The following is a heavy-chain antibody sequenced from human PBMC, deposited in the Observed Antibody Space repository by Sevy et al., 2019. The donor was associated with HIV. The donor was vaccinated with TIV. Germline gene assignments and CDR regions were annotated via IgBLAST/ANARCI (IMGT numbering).Heavy chain of an antibody. CDR3: ARSEATIKFFLNWFDP. V-gene: IGHV4-39*01. Sequence: SETLSLTCTVSGGSISSSSYYWGWIRQPPGKGLEWIGSIYYSGSTYYNPSLKSRVTISVDTSKNQFSLKLSSVTAADTAVYYCARSEATIKFFLNWFDPWRQGTLVTVSS. CDR2: IYYSGST. J-gene: IGHJ5*02. CDR1: GGSISSSSYY. D-gene: IGHD5-12*01.